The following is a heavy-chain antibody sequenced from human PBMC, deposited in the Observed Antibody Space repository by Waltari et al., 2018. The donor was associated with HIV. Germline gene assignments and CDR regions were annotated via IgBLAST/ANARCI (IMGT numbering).Heavy chain of an antibody. D-gene: IGHD6-19*01. Sequence: EVQLLESGGGLVQPGGSLRLFCAASGFTFSNYAMSWVRQAPGKGLEWVSAISGSGGTTYDADSVKGRFTISRDNSKNTLYLQMNSLRAGDTAVYYCTKEEYSSGWFGVSFQHWGQGTLVTVSS. CDR1: GFTFSNYA. CDR3: TKEEYSSGWFGVSFQH. V-gene: IGHV3-23*01. CDR2: ISGSGGTT. J-gene: IGHJ1*01.